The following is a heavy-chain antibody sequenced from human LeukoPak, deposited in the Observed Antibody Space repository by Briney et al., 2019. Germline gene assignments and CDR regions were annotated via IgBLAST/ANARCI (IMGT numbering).Heavy chain of an antibody. CDR2: IRYDGSKK. CDR1: GFTLSRYG. CDR3: ARDYCSTTSCYDY. J-gene: IGHJ4*02. V-gene: IGHV3-33*01. D-gene: IGHD2-2*01. Sequence: GGSLRLSCAASGFTLSRYGMHWVRQAPGKGLEWVAVIRYDGSKKYYVDSVKGRFTISRDTSKNTLFLQMDSLRAEDTAVYYCARDYCSTTSCYDYWGQGTLVTVSS.